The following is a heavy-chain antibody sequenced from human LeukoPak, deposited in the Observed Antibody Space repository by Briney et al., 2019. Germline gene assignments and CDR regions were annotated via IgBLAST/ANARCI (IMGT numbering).Heavy chain of an antibody. Sequence: PGGSLRLSCAASGFTFSDYYMSWIRQAPGKGLEWVSYISSSGSTIYYADSVKGRFTISRDNAKNSLYLQMNSLRAEDTAVYYCARDSMTTVTNFDYWGQGTLVTVSS. J-gene: IGHJ4*02. V-gene: IGHV3-11*01. CDR3: ARDSMTTVTNFDY. CDR1: GFTFSDYY. CDR2: ISSSGSTI. D-gene: IGHD4-17*01.